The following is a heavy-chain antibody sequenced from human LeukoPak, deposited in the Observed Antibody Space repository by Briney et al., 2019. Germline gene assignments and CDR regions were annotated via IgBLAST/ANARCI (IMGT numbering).Heavy chain of an antibody. CDR1: GFTFSSYW. CDR2: IKQDGSEK. Sequence: PGGSLRLSCAASGFTFSSYWMSWVRQAPGKGLEGVANIKQDGSEKYYVDSVKGRFTISRDNAKNSLYLQMNSLRAEDTAVYYCARGGSSWYEYFQHWGQGTLVTVSS. V-gene: IGHV3-7*01. J-gene: IGHJ1*01. D-gene: IGHD6-13*01. CDR3: ARGGSSWYEYFQH.